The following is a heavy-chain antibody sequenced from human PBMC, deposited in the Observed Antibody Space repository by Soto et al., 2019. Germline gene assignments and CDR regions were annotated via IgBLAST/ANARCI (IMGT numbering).Heavy chain of an antibody. Sequence: GESLKISCKGSGYSFTSYWIGWVRQMPGKGLEWMGIIYPGDSDTRYSPSFQGQVTISADKSISTAYLQWSSLKASDTAMYYCARHPDYYDRSGYAGAFDIWGQGTMVTVSS. CDR3: ARHPDYYDRSGYAGAFDI. CDR2: IYPGDSDT. CDR1: GYSFTSYW. J-gene: IGHJ3*02. V-gene: IGHV5-51*01. D-gene: IGHD3-22*01.